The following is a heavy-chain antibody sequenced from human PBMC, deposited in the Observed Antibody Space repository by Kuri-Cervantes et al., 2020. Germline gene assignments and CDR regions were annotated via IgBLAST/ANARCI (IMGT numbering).Heavy chain of an antibody. J-gene: IGHJ4*02. CDR1: GFTVSSNY. CDR3: ARDLNYYDSSGYSI. V-gene: IGHV3-53*01. D-gene: IGHD3-22*01. CDR2: IYSGGST. Sequence: GGSLRLSCAASGFTVSSNYMSWVRQAPGKGLEWVSVIYSGGSTYYADSVKGRFTISRDNSKNTLYLQMNSLRAEDTAVYYCARDLNYYDSSGYSIWGQGTLVTVSS.